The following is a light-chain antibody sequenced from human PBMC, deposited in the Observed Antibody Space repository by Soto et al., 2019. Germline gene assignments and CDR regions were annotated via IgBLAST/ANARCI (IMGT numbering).Light chain of an antibody. J-gene: IGKJ4*01. CDR2: GAS. V-gene: IGKV3-15*01. CDR3: QQYNDWPLT. Sequence: EIVMTQSPATLSVSPGERATLSCRASQSVSSNLAWYQQRPGQAPRLLIYGASTRATGIPARFSGSGSGTEFTLTISSLQSEDVAVYYCQQYNDWPLTFGGKTNVEIK. CDR1: QSVSSN.